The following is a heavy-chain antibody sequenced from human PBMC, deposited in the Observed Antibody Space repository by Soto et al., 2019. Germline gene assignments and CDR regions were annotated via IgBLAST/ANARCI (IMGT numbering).Heavy chain of an antibody. D-gene: IGHD3-10*01. Sequence: QVQLVESGGGVVQPGGSLRLSCAASGLRFSIYRIHWVRQAPGKGLQWVAVIWFDGSKQYYADSVKGRFNISRDNSKNTVYLQMNSLRADDTAVYYCARELLYGSGSRDFHYYGMDVWGQGTTVTVSS. CDR2: IWFDGSKQ. CDR1: GLRFSIYR. CDR3: ARELLYGSGSRDFHYYGMDV. J-gene: IGHJ6*02. V-gene: IGHV3-33*01.